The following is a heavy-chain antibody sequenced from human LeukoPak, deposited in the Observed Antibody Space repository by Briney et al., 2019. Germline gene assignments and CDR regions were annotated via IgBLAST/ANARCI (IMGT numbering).Heavy chain of an antibody. J-gene: IGHJ5*02. CDR2: INPNSGGT. V-gene: IGHV1-2*02. CDR1: GYTLTGYY. CDR3: ARVVDCSSTSCYTFPHENWFDP. D-gene: IGHD2-2*02. Sequence: GASVKVSCKASGYTLTGYYMHWVGQAPGQGLEWMGWINPNSGGTNYAQKFQGRVTMTRDTSISTAYMALSRLRSDDTAVYYCARVVDCSSTSCYTFPHENWFDPWGQGTLVTVSS.